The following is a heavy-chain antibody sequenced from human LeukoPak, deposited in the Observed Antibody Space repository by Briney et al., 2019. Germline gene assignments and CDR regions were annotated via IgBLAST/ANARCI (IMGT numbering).Heavy chain of an antibody. CDR2: INWNGGST. CDR3: ARGSGYDPNWFDP. V-gene: IGHV3-20*01. Sequence: GGSLRPSCAAPGFTFDDYGMSWVRQAPGKGLEWVSGINWNGGSTGYADSVKGRFTISRDNAKNSLYLQMNSLRAEDTALYHCARGSGYDPNWFDPWGRGTLVTVSS. J-gene: IGHJ5*02. CDR1: GFTFDDYG. D-gene: IGHD5-12*01.